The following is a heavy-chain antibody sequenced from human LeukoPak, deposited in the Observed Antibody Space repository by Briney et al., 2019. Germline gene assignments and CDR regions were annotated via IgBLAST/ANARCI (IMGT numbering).Heavy chain of an antibody. CDR2: IYYSGST. Sequence: PSETLSLTCAVYGGSFSGYYWGWIRQPPGKGLEWIGCIYYSGSTYYNPSLESRATISVDTSKNQFSLKLTSVTAADTAVYYCARDVVHYYDSSGYLDYWGQGTMITVSS. J-gene: IGHJ4*02. D-gene: IGHD3-22*01. CDR1: GGSFSGYY. V-gene: IGHV4-34*11. CDR3: ARDVVHYYDSSGYLDY.